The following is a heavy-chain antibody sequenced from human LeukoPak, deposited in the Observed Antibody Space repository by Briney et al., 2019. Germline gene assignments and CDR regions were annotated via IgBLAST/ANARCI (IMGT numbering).Heavy chain of an antibody. Sequence: SVKVSCKASGGTFSNYVISWMRQAPGQGLEWMGGIIPMFGTPNYAQKFQGRVTITADKSTSTGYMELSSLRSEDTAVYYCARGRDGYNSIFDYWGQGTPVTVSS. CDR1: GGTFSNYV. CDR3: ARGRDGYNSIFDY. V-gene: IGHV1-69*06. J-gene: IGHJ4*02. CDR2: IIPMFGTP. D-gene: IGHD5-24*01.